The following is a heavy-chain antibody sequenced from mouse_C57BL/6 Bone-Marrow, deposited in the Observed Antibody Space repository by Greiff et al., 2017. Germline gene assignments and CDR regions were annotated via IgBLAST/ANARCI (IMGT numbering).Heavy chain of an antibody. CDR3: TTTTAVVATEGFAY. V-gene: IGHV14-4*01. J-gene: IGHJ3*01. CDR1: GFNIKDDY. D-gene: IGHD1-1*01. Sequence: VQLQQSGAELVRPGASVKLSCTASGFNIKDDYMHWVKQRPEQGLEWIGWIDPENGDTEYASKFQGKATITADTSSNTAYLQLSSLTSGDTAVYYCTTTTAVVATEGFAYWGQGTLVTVSA. CDR2: IDPENGDT.